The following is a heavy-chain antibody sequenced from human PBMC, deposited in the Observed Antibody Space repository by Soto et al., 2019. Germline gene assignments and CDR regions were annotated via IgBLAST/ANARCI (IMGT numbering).Heavy chain of an antibody. J-gene: IGHJ4*02. CDR2: IFHDGSV. CDR3: ARLMDGPTYLPSGLDY. D-gene: IGHD2-8*01. Sequence: VQLQESGPGLVNPSGTLSLTCAVSGGSISSNNWWSWVRQPPGKGVGWIGDIFHDGSVNYNPSLSGRVTISVAESNNQVSLNLTSVTAADTAIYYCARLMDGPTYLPSGLDYWGQGTLVTVSS. V-gene: IGHV4-4*02. CDR1: GGSISSNNW.